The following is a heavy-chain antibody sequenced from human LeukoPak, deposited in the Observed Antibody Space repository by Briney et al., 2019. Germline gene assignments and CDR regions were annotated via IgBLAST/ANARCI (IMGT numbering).Heavy chain of an antibody. D-gene: IGHD6-13*01. V-gene: IGHV4-39*01. J-gene: IGHJ5*02. CDR3: AGIARHNWFDP. CDR1: GGSISSSSYY. Sequence: SETLSLTCTVSGGSISSSSYYWGWIRQPPGKGLEWIGSIYCSGSTYYNPSLKSRVTISVDTSKNQFSLKLSSVTAADTAVYYCAGIARHNWFDPWGQGTLVTVSS. CDR2: IYCSGST.